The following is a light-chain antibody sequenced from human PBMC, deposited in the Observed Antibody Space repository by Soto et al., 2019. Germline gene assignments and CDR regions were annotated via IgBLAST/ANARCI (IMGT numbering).Light chain of an antibody. J-gene: IGLJ2*01. Sequence: QAVVTQPPSASGTPGQRVTISCSGSSSNIGSNYVYWYQQLPGTAPKLLIYRNNQRPSGVPDRFSGSKSGTSASLAISGLRSEDEADYYCAAWDDSLSGPKVVFGGGTKLIVL. CDR2: RNN. V-gene: IGLV1-47*01. CDR3: AAWDDSLSGPKVV. CDR1: SSNIGSNY.